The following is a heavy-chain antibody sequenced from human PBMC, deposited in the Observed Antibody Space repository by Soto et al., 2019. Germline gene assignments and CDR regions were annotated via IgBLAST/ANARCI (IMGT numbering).Heavy chain of an antibody. CDR2: FSHGGNT. V-gene: IGHV4-30-4*01. D-gene: IGHD1-26*01. CDR1: GGSVSSGDYY. Sequence: QVQLRQSGPGLLKPSQTLSLTCSVSGGSVSSGDYYWSWIRQSPGKGLKWIAYFSHGGNTYYSPSLKSRVTVSFNMPKKQFSLRLSSVTAADTATYYCAVNGGNYNFDNWGQGTLVTVSS. CDR3: AVNGGNYNFDN. J-gene: IGHJ4*02.